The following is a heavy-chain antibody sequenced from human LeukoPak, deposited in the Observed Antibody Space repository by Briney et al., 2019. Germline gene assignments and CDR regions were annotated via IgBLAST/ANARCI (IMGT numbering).Heavy chain of an antibody. CDR3: ARVYRQLRPYYFDY. D-gene: IGHD4-23*01. J-gene: IGHJ4*02. CDR2: VNPNSGNT. Sequence: ASVKVSCKASGYTFTSYDINWVRQATGQGLEWMGWVNPNSGNTGYAQKFQGRVTMTRNTSISTAYMELSSLRSEDTAVYYCARVYRQLRPYYFDYWGQGTLVTVSS. CDR1: GYTFTSYD. V-gene: IGHV1-8*01.